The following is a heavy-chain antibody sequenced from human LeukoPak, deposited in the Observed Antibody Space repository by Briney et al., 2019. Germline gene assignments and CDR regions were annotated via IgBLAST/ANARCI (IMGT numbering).Heavy chain of an antibody. D-gene: IGHD5/OR15-5a*01. V-gene: IGHV3-23*01. CDR2: ITGSGGST. CDR3: AKCVSGFWYFDL. CDR1: GFTFSSYA. J-gene: IGHJ2*01. Sequence: GGSLRLSCAASGFTFSSYAMNWVRQAPGKGLGWVSGITGSGGSTDYADSVNGRFTISRDNPKNTLYLQMNSLRAEDTAVYYCAKCVSGFWYFDLWGRGTLVTVSS.